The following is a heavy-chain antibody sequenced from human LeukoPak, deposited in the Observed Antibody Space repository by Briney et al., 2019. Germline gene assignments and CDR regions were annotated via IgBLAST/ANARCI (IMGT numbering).Heavy chain of an antibody. CDR2: IYYSGST. CDR1: GYSISSGCY. D-gene: IGHD5-24*01. J-gene: IGHJ4*02. V-gene: IGHV4-61*01. CDR3: ASGRDGYTSAF. Sequence: SETLSLTCIVSGYSISSGCYWGWIRQPPGKGLEWIGYIYYSGSTNYNPSLKSRVTISVDTSKNQFSLKLSSVTAADTAVYYCASGRDGYTSAFWGQGTLVTVSS.